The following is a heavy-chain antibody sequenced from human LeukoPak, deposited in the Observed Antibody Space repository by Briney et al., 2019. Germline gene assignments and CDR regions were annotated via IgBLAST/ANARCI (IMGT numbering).Heavy chain of an antibody. CDR3: ASTPPPAYVWGSYRLDAFDI. D-gene: IGHD3-16*02. CDR1: GFTFSSYS. J-gene: IGHJ3*02. V-gene: IGHV3-21*01. CDR2: ISSSSSYI. Sequence: PGGSLRLSCAASGFTFSSYSMNWVRQAPGKGLEWVSSISSSSSYIYYADSVKGRFTISRDNAKNSLYLQMNSLRAEDTAVYSCASTPPPAYVWGSYRLDAFDIWREGTTVTVSS.